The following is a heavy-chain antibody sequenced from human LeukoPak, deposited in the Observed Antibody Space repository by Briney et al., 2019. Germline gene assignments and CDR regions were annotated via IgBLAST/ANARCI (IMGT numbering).Heavy chain of an antibody. V-gene: IGHV1-69*04. Sequence: GASVKLSCKACGGTLSSYAISWVRQAPGQGLEWMGRIIPIPGIANYAQKFQGRVTITADKSTSTAYMELSSLRSEDTAVYYCAREVGIAARPPYYYYYGMDVWGQGTTVTVSS. CDR2: IIPIPGIA. CDR3: AREVGIAARPPYYYYYGMDV. J-gene: IGHJ6*02. CDR1: GGTLSSYA. D-gene: IGHD6-6*01.